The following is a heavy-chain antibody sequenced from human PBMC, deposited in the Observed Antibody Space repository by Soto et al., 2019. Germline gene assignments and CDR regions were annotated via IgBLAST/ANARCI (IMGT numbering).Heavy chain of an antibody. CDR2: ISSSSSTI. CDR3: ARDTDDFWSGYYYYYYYMDV. V-gene: IGHV3-48*02. CDR1: GFTFSSYS. D-gene: IGHD3-3*01. Sequence: GGSLRLSCAASGFTFSSYSMNWVRQAPGKGLEWVPYISSSSSTIYYADSVKGRFTISRDNAKNSLYLQMNSLRDEETAVYYCARDTDDFWSGYYYYYYYMDVWGKGTTVTVSS. J-gene: IGHJ6*03.